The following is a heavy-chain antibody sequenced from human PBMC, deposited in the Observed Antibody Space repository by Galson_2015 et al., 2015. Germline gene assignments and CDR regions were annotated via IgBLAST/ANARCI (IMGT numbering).Heavy chain of an antibody. D-gene: IGHD2-2*01. V-gene: IGHV3-43D*04. CDR3: ARGSCSRSNCPIDY. J-gene: IGHJ4*02. CDR2: GGNT. Sequence: GGNTYYADSVKGRFTISRDSRENSLYLQMNSLRAEDTALYYCARGSCSRSNCPIDYWGQGTLVTVSS.